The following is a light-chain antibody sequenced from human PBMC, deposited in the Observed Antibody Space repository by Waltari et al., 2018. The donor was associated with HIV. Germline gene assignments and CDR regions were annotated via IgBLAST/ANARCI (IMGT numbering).Light chain of an antibody. CDR2: DVS. J-gene: IGLJ1*01. V-gene: IGLV2-11*01. CDR3: CSYAGTYTYV. Sequence: QSALTQPRSVSGSPGQSVTISCTGTSSDVGDYNSVSWYQQHPGKAPKLMIYDVSKWPSGVPDSFSGSKSGNTASLTISGLQAEDEADYYCCSYAGTYTYVFGTGTKVTVL. CDR1: SSDVGDYNS.